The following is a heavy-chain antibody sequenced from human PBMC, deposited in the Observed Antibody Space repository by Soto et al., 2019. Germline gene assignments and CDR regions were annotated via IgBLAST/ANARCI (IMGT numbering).Heavy chain of an antibody. CDR3: AKDFTAYLSSWFHL. J-gene: IGHJ5*02. D-gene: IGHD6-13*01. V-gene: IGHV3-23*01. Sequence: GGSLRLSCAASEFTFSSNAMHWFRQAPGKGLEWVSGITGSGSTIFYADSVKGRFTISRDNFKNTLSLHMSSLRAEDTAIYYCAKDFTAYLSSWFHLWGQGTLVTVSS. CDR2: ITGSGSTI. CDR1: EFTFSSNA.